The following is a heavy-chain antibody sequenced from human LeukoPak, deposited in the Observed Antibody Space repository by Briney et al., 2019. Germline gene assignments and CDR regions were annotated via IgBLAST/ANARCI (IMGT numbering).Heavy chain of an antibody. J-gene: IGHJ4*02. D-gene: IGHD1-26*01. CDR1: GFAFTTYG. CDR2: INNDGRST. Sequence: TGGSLRLSCVASGFAFTTYGMMWVRQAPGKGLVWVSYINNDGRSTTYADSVKGRFTISRDNAKNTVYLQMNSLRDDDTAMYYCARNYNGMSYWGQGTLVIVSS. V-gene: IGHV3-74*01. CDR3: ARNYNGMSY.